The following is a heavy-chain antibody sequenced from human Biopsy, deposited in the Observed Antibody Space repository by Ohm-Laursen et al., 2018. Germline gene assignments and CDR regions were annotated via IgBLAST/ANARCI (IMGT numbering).Heavy chain of an antibody. J-gene: IGHJ5*01. CDR1: GFTVNDYY. CDR3: SRGGIVSVHSYGRMGLFYFDS. D-gene: IGHD5-18*01. Sequence: SLRLSCAASGFTVNDYYMNWVRQTPGKGLEWVSVLYCDGATFCEGSVKYRFTLFRDTYNNLMFLQMDSLRADDAAVYYCSRGGIVSVHSYGRMGLFYFDSWGQGILVTVAS. V-gene: IGHV3-53*01. CDR2: LYCDGAT.